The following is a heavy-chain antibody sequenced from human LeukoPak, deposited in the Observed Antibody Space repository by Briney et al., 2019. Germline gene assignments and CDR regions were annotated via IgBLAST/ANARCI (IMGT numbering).Heavy chain of an antibody. CDR2: IIPILGTA. CDR1: GGTFSSYA. CDR3: AREAEEMATTNSLPPYYYYYMDV. J-gene: IGHJ6*03. D-gene: IGHD5-24*01. Sequence: GASVKVSCKASGGTFSSYAISWVRQAPGQGLEWMGGIIPILGTANYAQKFQGRVTITADKSTSTAYMELSSLRSEGTAVYYCAREAEEMATTNSLPPYYYYYMDVWGKGTTVTVSS. V-gene: IGHV1-69*06.